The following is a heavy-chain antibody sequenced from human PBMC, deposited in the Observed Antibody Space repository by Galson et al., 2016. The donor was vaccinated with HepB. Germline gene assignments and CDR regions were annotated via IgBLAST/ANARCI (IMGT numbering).Heavy chain of an antibody. CDR2: IYWDDDK. CDR3: ARSQGGGFVTNDY. D-gene: IGHD2-15*01. Sequence: PALVKPTQTLTLTCTFSGFSLTSTGVSVGWIRQPPGKALEWLAVIYWDDDKRFHPSLKTRLTIAKDTSKNQVVLRMTNMSPVDTATYYCARSQGGGFVTNDYWGQGTLVTVSS. J-gene: IGHJ4*02. V-gene: IGHV2-5*02. CDR1: GFSLTSTGVS.